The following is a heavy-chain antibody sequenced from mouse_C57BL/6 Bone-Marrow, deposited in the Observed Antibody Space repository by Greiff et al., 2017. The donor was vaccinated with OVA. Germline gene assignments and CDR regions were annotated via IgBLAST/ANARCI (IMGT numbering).Heavy chain of an antibody. CDR2: IWSGGST. J-gene: IGHJ3*01. D-gene: IGHD2-4*01. Sequence: VQLQGSGPGLVQPSQSLSITGTVPGFSLTSSGVHWGRQSPGKGLGGLGGIWSGGSTDYNAAFISKLSSSKDKSKSQVFFKTNSLQADDTAIDYGARNLGYYDYTWFAYWDKGTPVTVSA. CDR3: ARNLGYYDYTWFAY. CDR1: GFSLTSSG. V-gene: IGHV2-2*01.